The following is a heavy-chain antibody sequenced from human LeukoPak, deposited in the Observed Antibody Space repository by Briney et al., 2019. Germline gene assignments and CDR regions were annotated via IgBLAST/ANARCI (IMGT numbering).Heavy chain of an antibody. Sequence: GGSLRLSCAASGFTFSSYEMNWVRQAPGKGLEWVSYISSSGSTIYYADSVKGRFTISRDDAKNSLYLQMNSLRAEDTAVYYCARVPLAALPYYFDYWGQGTLVTVSS. CDR3: ARVPLAALPYYFDY. V-gene: IGHV3-48*03. CDR2: ISSSGSTI. J-gene: IGHJ4*02. D-gene: IGHD6-13*01. CDR1: GFTFSSYE.